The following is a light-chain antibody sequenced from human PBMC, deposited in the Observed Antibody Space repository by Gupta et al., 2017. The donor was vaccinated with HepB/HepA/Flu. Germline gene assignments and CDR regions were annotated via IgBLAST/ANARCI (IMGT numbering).Light chain of an antibody. V-gene: IGKV3-20*01. J-gene: IGKJ2*01. CDR1: QSVSSSS. CDR2: GAS. CDR3: QQEGSSPQT. Sequence: EIVLTQSPGTLSLSPGERATLSCRASQSVSSSSLAWYQQRPGQAPRLLIYGASSRATGIPDRFSGSGSGTDFTLTITRLEPEDFAVYYCQQEGSSPQTFGQGTKMEIK.